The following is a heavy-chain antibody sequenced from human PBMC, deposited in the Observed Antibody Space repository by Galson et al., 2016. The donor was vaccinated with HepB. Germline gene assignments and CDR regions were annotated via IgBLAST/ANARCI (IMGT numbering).Heavy chain of an antibody. V-gene: IGHV1-46*01. CDR3: ARDPTYYSLGPRLDP. CDR1: GYLFTSYH. J-gene: IGHJ5*02. CDR2: ITPGIDNI. D-gene: IGHD2/OR15-2a*01. Sequence: SVKVSCKAFGYLFTSYHLHWVRQAPGQGLEWMGMITPGIDNIILEEKFQARVTLTADVSSNTAYLHWSSLRSDDTAIYFCARDPTYYSLGPRLDPWGQGTLVTVSS.